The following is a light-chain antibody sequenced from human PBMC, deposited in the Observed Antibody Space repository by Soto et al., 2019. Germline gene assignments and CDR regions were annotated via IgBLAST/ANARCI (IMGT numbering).Light chain of an antibody. CDR1: SSDVGGYNF. V-gene: IGLV2-14*01. Sequence: QSVLTQPASVSGSPGQSITISCTGTSSDVGGYNFVSWYQHHPGKAPKLMIYEVSNRPSGVSNRFSGSKSGNTASLTISGLQAEDEADYYCSSNTRSSTLDVVFGGGTKLTVL. CDR2: EVS. CDR3: SSNTRSSTLDVV. J-gene: IGLJ2*01.